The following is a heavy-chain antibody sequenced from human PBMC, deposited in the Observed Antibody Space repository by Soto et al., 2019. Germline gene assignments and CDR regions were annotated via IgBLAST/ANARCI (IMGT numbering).Heavy chain of an antibody. CDR1: GGSISSGGYY. CDR3: ARSTGLIGSPVDV. CDR2: IYYSGST. D-gene: IGHD1-26*01. Sequence: PSETLSLTCTVSGGSISSGGYYWSWIRQHPGKGLEWIGYIYYSGSTYYNPSLKSRVTISVDTSKNQFSLKLSSVTAADTAVYYCARSTGLIGSPVDVWGKGTTVTVSS. V-gene: IGHV4-31*03. J-gene: IGHJ6*04.